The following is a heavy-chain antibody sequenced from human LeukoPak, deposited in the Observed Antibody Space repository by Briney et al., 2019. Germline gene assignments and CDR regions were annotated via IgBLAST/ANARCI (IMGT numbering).Heavy chain of an antibody. CDR2: ISAYNGNT. J-gene: IGHJ5*02. CDR1: GYSFTSYG. Sequence: GASVKVSCKASGYSFTSYGISWVRQAPGQGLEWVGWISAYNGNTNYEQKLQGRVTMTTDTSTSTVYMERRSLRSDDKAVYYCARDDRTYYYDSSGYSIVFSRVWFDPWGQGTLVTVSS. D-gene: IGHD3-22*01. V-gene: IGHV1-18*01. CDR3: ARDDRTYYYDSSGYSIVFSRVWFDP.